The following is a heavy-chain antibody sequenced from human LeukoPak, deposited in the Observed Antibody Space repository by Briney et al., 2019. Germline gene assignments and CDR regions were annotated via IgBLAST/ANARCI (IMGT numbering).Heavy chain of an antibody. CDR1: RYTFSNYD. CDR3: ATLGEDKTDTPFDY. J-gene: IGHJ4*02. Sequence: ASVKVSCKASRYTFSNYDINWIRQAPGQGLEWMGRINPSTGGTDFAQKFQGKVSMTRDTSISTAYMELSRLGSDDTAVYYCATLGEDKTDTPFDYWGQGTLVTVSS. CDR2: INPSTGGT. V-gene: IGHV1-2*06. D-gene: IGHD3-16*01.